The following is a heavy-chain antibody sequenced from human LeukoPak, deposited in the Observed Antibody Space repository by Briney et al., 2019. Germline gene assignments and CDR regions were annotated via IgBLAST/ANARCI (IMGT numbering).Heavy chain of an antibody. D-gene: IGHD3-10*01. V-gene: IGHV3-30*18. CDR1: GFTFSSYG. CDR3: AKDPYQGRGSGIYGMDV. Sequence: PGGSLRLSCAASGFTFSSYGMHWVRQAPGKGLEWVAVISYDGSNKYYADSVKGRFTISRDNSKNTLYLQMNSLRAEDTAVYYCAKDPYQGRGSGIYGMDVWGQGTTVTVSS. CDR2: ISYDGSNK. J-gene: IGHJ6*02.